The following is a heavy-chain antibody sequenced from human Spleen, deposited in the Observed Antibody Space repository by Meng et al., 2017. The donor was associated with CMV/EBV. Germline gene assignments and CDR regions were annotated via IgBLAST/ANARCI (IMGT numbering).Heavy chain of an antibody. V-gene: IGHV5-51*01. Sequence: GESLKISWKGSGYSFTSYWIGWVRLMPGKGLEWMGSIYPIDSDTRYSPSFQGQVTISVDKSISTAYLQWSSLKASDTAVYYCARRHYYDSSGYDKHFDSWGQGTRVTVSS. D-gene: IGHD3-22*01. J-gene: IGHJ4*02. CDR3: ARRHYYDSSGYDKHFDS. CDR1: GYSFTSYW. CDR2: IYPIDSDT.